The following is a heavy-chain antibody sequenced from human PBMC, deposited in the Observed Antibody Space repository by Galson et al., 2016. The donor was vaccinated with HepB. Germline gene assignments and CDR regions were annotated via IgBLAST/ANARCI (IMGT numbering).Heavy chain of an antibody. J-gene: IGHJ6*04. Sequence: SLRLSCAASGFTFSIHDMHWVRQAPGKGLEWVSAIETAGDTYYPDSVKGRFTISRENAKNSLYLQMNSLRAGDTAVYYCARGKSLLTMPWNYGLDVWGKGTTVSVYS. CDR2: IETAGDT. CDR3: ARGKSLLTMPWNYGLDV. D-gene: IGHD4/OR15-4a*01. V-gene: IGHV3-13*01. CDR1: GFTFSIHD.